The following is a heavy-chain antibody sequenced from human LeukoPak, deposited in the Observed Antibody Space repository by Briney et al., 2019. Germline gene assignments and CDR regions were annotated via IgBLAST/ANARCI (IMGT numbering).Heavy chain of an antibody. J-gene: IGHJ3*02. Sequence: PSETLSLTCTVSGGSISSGSYYWSWIRQPAGKGLEWIGRIYTSGSTNYNPSLKSRVTMSVDTSKNQFSLKLSSVTAADTAVYYCARDGPWELLWGAAFDIWGQGTMVTVSS. CDR2: IYTSGST. CDR1: GGSISSGSYY. D-gene: IGHD1-26*01. V-gene: IGHV4-61*02. CDR3: ARDGPWELLWGAAFDI.